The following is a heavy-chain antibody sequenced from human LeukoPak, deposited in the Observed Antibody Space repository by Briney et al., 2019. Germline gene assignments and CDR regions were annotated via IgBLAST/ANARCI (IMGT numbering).Heavy chain of an antibody. J-gene: IGHJ5*02. V-gene: IGHV1-46*01. CDR3: ATDRPHNCFDP. CDR2: INPSGGST. CDR1: GYTFTSYY. Sequence: ASVKVSCKASGYTFTSYYIHWVRQAPGQGLEWMGVINPSGGSTSYAQKFQGRVTMTRDTSTSTVYMELNSLRSEDTAAYYCATDRPHNCFDPWGQGTLVTVSS.